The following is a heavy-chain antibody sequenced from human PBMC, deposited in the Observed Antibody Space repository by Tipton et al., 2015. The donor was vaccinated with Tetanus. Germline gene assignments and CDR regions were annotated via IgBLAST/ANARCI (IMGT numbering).Heavy chain of an antibody. D-gene: IGHD3-3*01. CDR1: GGSISSYY. V-gene: IGHV4-4*07. CDR3: ASSHYDFWSGYLNWFDP. CDR2: IYYSGST. J-gene: IGHJ5*02. Sequence: TLSLTCTVSGGSISSYYWSWIRQPAGKGLEWIGRIYYSGSTNYNPSLKSRVTISVDTSKNQFSLKLSSVTAADTAVYYCASSHYDFWSGYLNWFDPWGQGTLVTVPS.